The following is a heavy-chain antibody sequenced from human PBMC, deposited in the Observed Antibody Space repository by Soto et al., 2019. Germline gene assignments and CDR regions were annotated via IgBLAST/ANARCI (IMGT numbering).Heavy chain of an antibody. V-gene: IGHV4-34*01. CDR1: GGSFSVYY. CDR2: INHSGST. J-gene: IGHJ4*02. CDR3: ARDKITGLFDY. D-gene: IGHD2-8*02. Sequence: SETLSLTCAVCGGSFSVYYWTWIRQPPGMGLEWIGEINHSGSTNYNPSLKSRVTISVDTSKNQFSLKLTSVTAADTAVYYCARDKITGLFDYWGQGTLVTVS.